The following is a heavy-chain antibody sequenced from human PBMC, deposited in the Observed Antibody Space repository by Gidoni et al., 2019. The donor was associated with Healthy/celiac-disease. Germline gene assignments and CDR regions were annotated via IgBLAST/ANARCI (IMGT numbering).Heavy chain of an antibody. D-gene: IGHD3-22*01. CDR3: ASFPKYYYDSSGDY. J-gene: IGHJ4*02. CDR1: GGSVSSGSSY. CDR2: IYYSGST. V-gene: IGHV4-61*01. Sequence: QVQLQESGPGLVKPSETLSLTCTVSGGSVSSGSSYWSWIRQPPGKGLEWIGYIYYSGSTNYNPSLKSRVTISVDTSKNQFSLKLSSVTAADTAVYYCASFPKYYYDSSGDYWGQGTLVTVSS.